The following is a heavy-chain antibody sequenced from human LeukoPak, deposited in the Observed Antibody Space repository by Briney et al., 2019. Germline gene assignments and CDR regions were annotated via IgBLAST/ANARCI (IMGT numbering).Heavy chain of an antibody. CDR1: EFTVSSNF. Sequence: GGSLRLSCAASEFTVSSNFMNWVRQAPGKGLEWVSVIYSGGSTYYADSVKGRFTISRDNSKNTLYLQMNSLRAEDTAVYYCAGGARRQQPFDYWGQGTLVTVSS. D-gene: IGHD6-13*01. CDR3: AGGARRQQPFDY. J-gene: IGHJ4*02. V-gene: IGHV3-66*01. CDR2: IYSGGST.